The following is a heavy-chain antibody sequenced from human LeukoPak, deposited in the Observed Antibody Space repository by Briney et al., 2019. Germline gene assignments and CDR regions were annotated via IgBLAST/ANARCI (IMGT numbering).Heavy chain of an antibody. D-gene: IGHD1-14*01. J-gene: IGHJ4*02. CDR2: IYHSGST. CDR3: ARNRRAEPTDY. CDR1: GYSFSSGYY. Sequence: SETLSLTCTVSGYSFSSGYYWGWIRPPPGKGREWIGSIYHSGSTYYNPSLKSRVTISVDTSKNQFSLKLSSVTAADTAVYYCARNRRAEPTDYWGQGTLVTVPS. V-gene: IGHV4-38-2*02.